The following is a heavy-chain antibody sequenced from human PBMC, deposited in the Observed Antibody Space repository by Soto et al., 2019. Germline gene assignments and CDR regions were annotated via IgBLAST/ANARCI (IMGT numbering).Heavy chain of an antibody. CDR3: ARVESSGGSCYSC. CDR1: GGTFSSYA. CDR2: IIPIFGTA. V-gene: IGHV1-69*13. D-gene: IGHD2-15*01. J-gene: IGHJ4*02. Sequence: VNVSFKASGGTFSSYAISWVRQAPGQGLEWMGGIIPIFGTANYAQKFQGRVTITADKSTSTAYMELSSLRSEDTAVYYCARVESSGGSCYSCGGQGTLVTVSS.